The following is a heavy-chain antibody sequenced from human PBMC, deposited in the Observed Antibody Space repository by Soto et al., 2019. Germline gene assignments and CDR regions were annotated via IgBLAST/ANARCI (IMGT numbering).Heavy chain of an antibody. CDR3: AKAVKERSTYYYYGMDG. CDR2: LSYDGTKK. CDR1: GFIFSDFG. Sequence: QVQLVESGGGVVQPGRSLRLSCAASGFIFSDFGIHWVRQAPGKGLEWVAVLSYDGTKKYYADSVKGRFTISRDNSKNTVLLQVNSLRSEDTAVYYCAKAVKERSTYYYYGMDGWGQGTTVTVSS. J-gene: IGHJ6*02. V-gene: IGHV3-30*18. D-gene: IGHD6-25*01.